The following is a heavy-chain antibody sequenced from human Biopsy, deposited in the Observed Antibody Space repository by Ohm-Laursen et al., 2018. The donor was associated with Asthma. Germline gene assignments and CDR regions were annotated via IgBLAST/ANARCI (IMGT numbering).Heavy chain of an antibody. D-gene: IGHD6-19*01. V-gene: IGHV1-69*13. J-gene: IGHJ6*02. CDR3: ARCQVGYSSGWSLLLKKIYYSGMDV. CDR2: IMTVFGTT. CDR1: GGTFSHFA. Sequence: SVTVSCNVPGGTFSHFAISWVRQAPGHGLEWLGGIMTVFGTTNYAQKFQGRVTITADESTSTAYMEVTSLRSEDTAIYYCARCQVGYSSGWSLLLKKIYYSGMDVWGQGTAVTVSS.